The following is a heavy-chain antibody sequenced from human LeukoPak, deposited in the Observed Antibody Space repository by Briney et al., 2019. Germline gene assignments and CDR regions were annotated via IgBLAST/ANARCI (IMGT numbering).Heavy chain of an antibody. Sequence: GALGLSLAGVWFTLSCFGIPWGRPASSQGLEGGAFFRYDGSNKYYADSVKGRFTISRDNSKNTLYLQMNSLGAEDTAVYYCAQSPLSSSSWQPNPYNWGQGTLVTVSS. V-gene: IGHV3-30*02. CDR3: AQSPLSSSSWQPNPYN. CDR2: FRYDGSNK. J-gene: IGHJ4*02. CDR1: WFTLSCFG. D-gene: IGHD6-13*01.